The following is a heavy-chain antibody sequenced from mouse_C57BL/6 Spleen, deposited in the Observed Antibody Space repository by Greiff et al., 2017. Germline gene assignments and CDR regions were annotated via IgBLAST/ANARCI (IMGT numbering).Heavy chain of an antibody. Sequence: QVQLQQSGPELVKPGASVKISCKASGYAFSSSWMNWVKQRPGKGLEWIGRIYPGAGDTNYNGKFKGKATLTADKSSSTAYMQLSSLTSEDSAVYFCARYIRSSYFDYWGQGTTLTVSS. CDR3: ARYIRSSYFDY. D-gene: IGHD1-1*01. V-gene: IGHV1-82*01. CDR2: IYPGAGDT. J-gene: IGHJ2*01. CDR1: GYAFSSSW.